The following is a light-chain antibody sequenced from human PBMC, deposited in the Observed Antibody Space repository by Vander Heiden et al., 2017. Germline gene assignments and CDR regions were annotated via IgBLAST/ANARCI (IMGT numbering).Light chain of an antibody. CDR1: QNVLYSANNQNY. V-gene: IGKV4-1*01. Sequence: DIVMTQSPDSLDVSLGERATIHCKASQNVLYSANNQNYLAWYQHKPGQPPKLLFHGASSRDSGVPDRFRASGSGTDFTLTISSRQAEDVAVYYCQQYYDSPTFGQGTKLEIK. CDR3: QQYYDSPT. J-gene: IGKJ2*01. CDR2: GAS.